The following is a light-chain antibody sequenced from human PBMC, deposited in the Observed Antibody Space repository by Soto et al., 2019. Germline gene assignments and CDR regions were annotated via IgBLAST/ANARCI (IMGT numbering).Light chain of an antibody. CDR1: QSVSSY. V-gene: IGKV3-11*01. J-gene: IGKJ5*01. Sequence: EIVLTQSPATLSLSPGERATLSCSASQSVSSYLAWYQQKPGQAPRLLIYDASNRATGIPARFSGSGSGTDFTLTISSLEPEDFAVYYCQQRSKWPPRIPFGQGTRLEIK. CDR2: DAS. CDR3: QQRSKWPPRIP.